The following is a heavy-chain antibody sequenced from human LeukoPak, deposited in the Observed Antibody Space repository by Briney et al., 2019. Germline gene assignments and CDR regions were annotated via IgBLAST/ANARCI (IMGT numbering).Heavy chain of an antibody. CDR3: AKDPPYYYDSSGYGGGAFDI. Sequence: PGGSLRLSCAASGFTFSSYGMSWVRQAPGKGLEWVSSISGSGGNTYYADSVKGRFTISRGNSKNTLSLQMNSLRAEDTAVYYCAKDPPYYYDSSGYGGGAFDIWGQGTMVTVSS. CDR1: GFTFSSYG. CDR2: ISGSGGNT. D-gene: IGHD3-22*01. J-gene: IGHJ3*02. V-gene: IGHV3-23*01.